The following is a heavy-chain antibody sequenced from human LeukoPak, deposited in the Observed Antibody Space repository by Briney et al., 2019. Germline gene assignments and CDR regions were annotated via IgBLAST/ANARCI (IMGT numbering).Heavy chain of an antibody. CDR1: GYTFTTYD. Sequence: GASVKVSCKASGYTFTTYDINWVRQATGQGLEWMGWMNPNSGNTGYVQKFKGRVTITRNTSISTAYMELNSLRSEDTAVYYCARANYYGSGKKDLDYWGQGTLVTVSS. J-gene: IGHJ4*02. CDR3: ARANYYGSGKKDLDY. V-gene: IGHV1-8*01. D-gene: IGHD3-10*01. CDR2: MNPNSGNT.